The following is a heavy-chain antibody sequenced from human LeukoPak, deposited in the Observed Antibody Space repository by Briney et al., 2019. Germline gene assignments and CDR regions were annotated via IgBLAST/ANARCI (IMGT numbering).Heavy chain of an antibody. Sequence: GGSLRLSCAASGFTFRSFGMHWVRQAPGKGLEWVAFIRYDGSNKYYADSVKGRFTISRDNSKNTLYLQMNSLKTEDTAVYYCTTDFDNRYPFDYWGQGTLVTVSS. V-gene: IGHV3-30*02. CDR2: IRYDGSNK. CDR3: TTDFDNRYPFDY. D-gene: IGHD3-9*01. J-gene: IGHJ4*02. CDR1: GFTFRSFG.